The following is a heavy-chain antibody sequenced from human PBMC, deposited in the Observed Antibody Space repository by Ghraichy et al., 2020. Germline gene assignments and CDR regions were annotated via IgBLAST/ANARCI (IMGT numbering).Heavy chain of an antibody. CDR1: GFTFSSYV. D-gene: IGHD3-10*01. CDR3: ARLTYGSGSYLLDC. V-gene: IGHV3-64*01. Sequence: GGSLRLSCAASGFTFSSYVMHWVRQAPGKGLEYVSAISTNGGTTYYANSVKGRFTISRDNSNNTLYLQMGSLRAEDMAVYYCARLTYGSGSYLLDCWDQGTLVTVSS. CDR2: ISTNGGTT. J-gene: IGHJ4*02.